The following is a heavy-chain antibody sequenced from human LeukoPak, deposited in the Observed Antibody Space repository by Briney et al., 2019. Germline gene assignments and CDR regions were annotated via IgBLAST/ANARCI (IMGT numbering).Heavy chain of an antibody. CDR1: GGSFSGYY. CDR3: ARHGPHDSSGYSHYFDY. J-gene: IGHJ4*02. D-gene: IGHD3-22*01. Sequence: PSETLSLTCAVYGGSFSGYYWSWIRQPPGKGLEWIGEINHSGSTNYNPSLKSRVTISVDTFKNQFSLKLSSVTAADTAVYYCARHGPHDSSGYSHYFDYWGQGTLVTVSS. CDR2: INHSGST. V-gene: IGHV4-34*01.